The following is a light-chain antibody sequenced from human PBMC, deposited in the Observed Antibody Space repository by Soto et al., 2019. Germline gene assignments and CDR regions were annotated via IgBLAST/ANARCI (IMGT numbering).Light chain of an antibody. J-gene: IGKJ5*01. Sequence: EIVMTQSPATLSVSPGERATLSCRASQSVSNNLAWYQQRPGQAPRRLIYDTSTRATGVPARFSGSGSETDFTLTIGRLEPEDFAVYYCQQYGNSPTFGEGTRLEIK. CDR1: QSVSNN. V-gene: IGKV3-15*01. CDR3: QQYGNSPT. CDR2: DTS.